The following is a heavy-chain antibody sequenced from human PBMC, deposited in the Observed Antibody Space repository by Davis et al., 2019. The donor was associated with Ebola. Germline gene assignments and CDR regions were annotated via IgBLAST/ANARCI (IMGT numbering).Heavy chain of an antibody. CDR3: ARQGWSGYSLRHWLDP. V-gene: IGHV4-38-2*02. Sequence: SETLSLTCTVSGYSISSGYYWGWIRQPPGKGLEWIGYIYHSGRTYDSPSLKSRVTISVDTSKNQFSLKLRSVTAADTAVYYCARQGWSGYSLRHWLDPWGRGTLVTVSS. CDR1: GYSISSGYY. D-gene: IGHD3-3*01. J-gene: IGHJ5*02. CDR2: IYHSGRT.